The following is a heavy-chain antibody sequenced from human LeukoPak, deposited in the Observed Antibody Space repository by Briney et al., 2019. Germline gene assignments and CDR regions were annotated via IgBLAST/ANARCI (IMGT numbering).Heavy chain of an antibody. V-gene: IGHV3-7*01. Sequence: PGGSLRLSCAASGFTFSSYWMSWVRQAPGKGLEWLANIKQNGSEKYYVDSVKGRFTISRDNAKNSLYLQMNSLRAEDTAVYYCAREGFWSGPNWFDPWGQGTLVTVSS. CDR3: AREGFWSGPNWFDP. J-gene: IGHJ5*02. CDR2: IKQNGSEK. D-gene: IGHD3-3*01. CDR1: GFTFSSYW.